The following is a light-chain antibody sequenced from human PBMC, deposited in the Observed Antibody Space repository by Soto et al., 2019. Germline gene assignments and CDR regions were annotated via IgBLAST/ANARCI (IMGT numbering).Light chain of an antibody. CDR2: GAS. CDR3: QQYGSSPKT. V-gene: IGKV3-20*01. CDR1: QRVSNH. Sequence: ETVMTQSPVTLSVSPGDTATLSCRASQRVSNHFAWYQQKPGQAPRLLIYGASSRATGIPDRFSGSGFGTDFTLTISRLEPEDFAVYYCQQYGSSPKTFGQGTKVDIK. J-gene: IGKJ1*01.